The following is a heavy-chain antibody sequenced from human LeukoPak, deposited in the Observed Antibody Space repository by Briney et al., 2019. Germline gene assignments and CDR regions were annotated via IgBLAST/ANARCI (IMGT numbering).Heavy chain of an antibody. J-gene: IGHJ3*02. Sequence: GGSLRLSCEASGFTFSNYWMSWVRQAPGKGLEWVANIKGDGSEKDSLDSVKGRFTISRDNPKNSVYLQMNRLRAEDTAVYYCARDVKRGVFDIWGQGTMVTVSS. V-gene: IGHV3-7*03. CDR3: ARDVKRGVFDI. CDR2: IKGDGSEK. CDR1: GFTFSNYW. D-gene: IGHD1-1*01.